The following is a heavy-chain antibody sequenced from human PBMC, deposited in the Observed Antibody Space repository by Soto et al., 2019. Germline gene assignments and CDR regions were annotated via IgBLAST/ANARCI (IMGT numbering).Heavy chain of an antibody. V-gene: IGHV4-59*08. J-gene: IGHJ4*02. Sequence: SETLSLTCTVSAGSIKSFYWSWILQPPGKGLEWIGYISDSGSTNYNPSLRSRVTISLDTSRNQFSLKLSSVTAADTAVYYCARTYSGYYFDYWGQGTLVTVXS. D-gene: IGHD5-12*01. CDR3: ARTYSGYYFDY. CDR1: AGSIKSFY. CDR2: ISDSGST.